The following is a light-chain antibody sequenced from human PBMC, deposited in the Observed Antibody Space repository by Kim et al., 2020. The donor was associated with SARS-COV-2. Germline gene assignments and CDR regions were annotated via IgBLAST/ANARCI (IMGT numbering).Light chain of an antibody. CDR1: NIGSKS. V-gene: IGLV3-21*04. CDR2: YDS. CDR3: QVWDSRSDHWV. J-gene: IGLJ3*02. Sequence: SYELTQPPSVSVAPGKTARITCGGNNIGSKSVHWYQQKPGQAPVLVIYYDSDRPSGIPERFSGSNSGNTATLTISRVEAGDEAAYYCQVWDSRSDHWVFG.